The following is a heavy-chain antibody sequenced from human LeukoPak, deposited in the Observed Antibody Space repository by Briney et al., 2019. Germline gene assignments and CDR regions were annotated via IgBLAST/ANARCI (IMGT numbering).Heavy chain of an antibody. CDR1: GFTLNYDW. CDR3: ARERYCSSSSCPGALDV. V-gene: IGHV3-15*05. CDR2: IKSKTDGETT. Sequence: AGGSLRLSCVSSGFTLNYDWMTWVRQAPGKGLEWVGRIKSKTDGETTGYATSVKGRFSISREDSKNTLYLQMDSLKTEDTAVYFCARERYCSSSSCPGALDVWGQGTEVTVS. J-gene: IGHJ3*01. D-gene: IGHD2-15*01.